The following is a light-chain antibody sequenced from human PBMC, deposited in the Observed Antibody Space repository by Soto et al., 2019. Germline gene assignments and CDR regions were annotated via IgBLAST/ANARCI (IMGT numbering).Light chain of an antibody. V-gene: IGKV3-20*01. Sequence: EIVLTQSPGTLSLSPGERATLSCRASQSVSSSYLAWSQQKPGPAPRLLIYGASSRATGIPDRFSGSGSGTDFTLTISRLEPEDFAVYYCQQYGSSSWTFGQGTKVEIK. J-gene: IGKJ1*01. CDR2: GAS. CDR1: QSVSSSY. CDR3: QQYGSSSWT.